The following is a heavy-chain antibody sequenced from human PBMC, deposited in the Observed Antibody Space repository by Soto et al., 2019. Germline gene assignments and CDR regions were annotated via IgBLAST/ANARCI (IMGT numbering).Heavy chain of an antibody. CDR3: VRDQYSGYDRAL. CDR2: IPSRGRP. J-gene: IGHJ4*02. V-gene: IGHV4-30-4*01. CDR1: GASIAGGSYY. Sequence: PSETLSLTCSVSGASIAGGSYYWSWVRQPPEKGLEWIGYIPSRGRPFYTPSLTSRGTISAATSKKQRSLHSTSVTAADTAVYYCVRDQYSGYDRALWGQGNLVP. D-gene: IGHD5-12*01.